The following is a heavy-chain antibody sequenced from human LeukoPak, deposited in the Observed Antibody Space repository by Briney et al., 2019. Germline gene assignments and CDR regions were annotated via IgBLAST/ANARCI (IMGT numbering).Heavy chain of an antibody. CDR3: ARDVAARYYYGMDV. V-gene: IGHV1-8*01. CDR1: GYTFTSYD. D-gene: IGHD6-6*01. J-gene: IGHJ6*02. Sequence: ASVKVSCKASGYTFTSYDINWVRQATGQGLEWMGWMNPNSGNTGYAQKFQGRVTMTRNTSISTAYMELSSLRSEDTAVYYCARDVAARYYYGMDVWGQGTTVTVSS. CDR2: MNPNSGNT.